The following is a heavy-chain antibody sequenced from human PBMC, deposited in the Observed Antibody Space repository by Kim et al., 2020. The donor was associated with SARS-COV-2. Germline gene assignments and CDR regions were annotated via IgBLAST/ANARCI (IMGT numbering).Heavy chain of an antibody. CDR1: GGSISSYY. D-gene: IGHD3-10*01. V-gene: IGHV4-59*13. CDR3: ARVARGITMVRGVKTTNWFDP. Sequence: SETLSLTCTVSGGSISSYYWSWIRQPPGKGLEWIGYIYYSGSTNYNPSLKSRVTISVDTSKNQFSLKLSSVTAADTAVYYCARVARGITMVRGVKTTNWFDPWGQGTLVTVSS. CDR2: IYYSGST. J-gene: IGHJ5*02.